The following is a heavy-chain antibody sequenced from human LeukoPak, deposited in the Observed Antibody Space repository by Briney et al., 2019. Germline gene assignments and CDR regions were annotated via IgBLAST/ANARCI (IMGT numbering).Heavy chain of an antibody. CDR2: ISSSSSTI. CDR3: ARVLGY. V-gene: IGHV3-48*01. Sequence: GGSLRLSCAASGFTFSSYSMSWVRQAPGKGLEWVSYISSSSSTIYYADSVKGRFTISRDNAKNSLYLQMNSLRAEDTAVYYCARVLGYWGQGTLVTVSS. J-gene: IGHJ4*02. D-gene: IGHD1-26*01. CDR1: GFTFSSYS.